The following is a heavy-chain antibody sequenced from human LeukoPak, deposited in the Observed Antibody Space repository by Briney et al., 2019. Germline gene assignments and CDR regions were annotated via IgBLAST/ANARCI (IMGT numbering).Heavy chain of an antibody. CDR1: GFTFSTYS. CDR2: ISSSSRYR. D-gene: IGHD3-10*02. J-gene: IGHJ6*04. Sequence: GGTLRLSCVASGFTFSTYSMNWVRQAPGKGLEWVSSISSSSRYRYYAASVKGRFTIPRDNAKNSLYLQMNSLRAEDTAVYYCAELGITMIGGVWGKGTTVTISS. CDR3: AELGITMIGGV. V-gene: IGHV3-21*01.